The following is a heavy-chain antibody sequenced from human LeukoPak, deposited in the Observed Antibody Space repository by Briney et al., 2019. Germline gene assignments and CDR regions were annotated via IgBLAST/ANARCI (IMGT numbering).Heavy chain of an antibody. CDR3: ARDHCTSTGCYENYYYGLDV. J-gene: IGHJ6*02. CDR1: GCTFTDDY. V-gene: IGHV1-2*02. D-gene: IGHD2-2*01. Sequence: ASVKVSCKASGCTFTDDYVQWVRQAPGQGLEWMGWINPNSGGTNYAQKFQGRVTMTRDTSISTAYMELSRLRSDDTAVYYCARDHCTSTGCYENYYYGLDVWGQGTTVTVSS. CDR2: INPNSGGT.